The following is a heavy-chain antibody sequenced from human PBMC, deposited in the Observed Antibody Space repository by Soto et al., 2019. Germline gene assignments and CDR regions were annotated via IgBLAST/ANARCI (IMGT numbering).Heavy chain of an antibody. CDR1: GGSITSGNSYS. J-gene: IGHJ5*02. CDR3: ARAVAPYFGTWFDP. D-gene: IGHD3-10*01. V-gene: IGHV4-30-2*01. CDR2: ISHTGST. Sequence: KPSETLSLTCAVSGGSITSGNSYSWSWIRQPPGKGLEWIGSISHTGSTSYNPSLKSRLTMSADKSKNQFSLRLSSVTAADMAVYYCARAVAPYFGTWFDPWGQGILVTVSS.